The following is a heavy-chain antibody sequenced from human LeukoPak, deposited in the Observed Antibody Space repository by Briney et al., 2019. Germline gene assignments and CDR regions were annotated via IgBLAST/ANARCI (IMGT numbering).Heavy chain of an antibody. D-gene: IGHD1-14*01. CDR3: ARDRRREGGHAFDV. CDR2: VHYTDSP. Sequence: SETLSQTRIASGGTITTHYWSWIRQPPGKGLEWIGYVHYTDSPNFNPSLKSRVTISLGTSKNQFSLKLTSVTAADAAVYYCARDRRREGGHAFDVWGRGTMVTVSS. J-gene: IGHJ3*01. V-gene: IGHV4-59*11. CDR1: GGTITTHY.